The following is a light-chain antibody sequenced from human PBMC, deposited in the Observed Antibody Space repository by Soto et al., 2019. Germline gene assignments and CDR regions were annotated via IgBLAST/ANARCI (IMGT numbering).Light chain of an antibody. CDR1: QSVRSN. J-gene: IGKJ4*01. V-gene: IGKV3-15*01. CDR3: QQYDNCPLT. Sequence: EVVMTQSPATLSVSPGEGATLSCRASQSVRSNLAWYQKKPGQSHRLLIYGASTRATAVPGRFSGSGSGTDFTLTISSLQSEDFSVYYCQQYDNCPLTFGGGTQVEIK. CDR2: GAS.